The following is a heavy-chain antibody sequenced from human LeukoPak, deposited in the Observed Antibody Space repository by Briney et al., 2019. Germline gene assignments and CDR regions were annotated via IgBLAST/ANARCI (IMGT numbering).Heavy chain of an antibody. Sequence: HPGGSLRLSCAASGFTFSSYWMSWVRQAPGKGLEWVANIKQDGSEKYYVDSVKGRFTISRDNAKNSLYLLMNSLRAEDTAVYHCARAPSPDYGDYRYYFDYWGQGTLVTVSS. V-gene: IGHV3-7*03. CDR2: IKQDGSEK. D-gene: IGHD4-17*01. CDR1: GFTFSSYW. CDR3: ARAPSPDYGDYRYYFDY. J-gene: IGHJ4*02.